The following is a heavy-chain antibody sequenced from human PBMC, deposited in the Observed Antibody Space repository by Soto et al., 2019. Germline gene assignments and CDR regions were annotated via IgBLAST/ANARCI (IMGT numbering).Heavy chain of an antibody. CDR3: ARNTWYRDY. Sequence: PSETLSLTCTVSGGSISSSSYYWGWIRQPPGKGLEWIGSIYYSGSTYYNPSLKSRVTISVDTSKNQFSLKLSSVTAADTAVYYCARNTWYRDYWGQGTPVTVSS. CDR1: GGSISSSSYY. CDR2: IYYSGST. D-gene: IGHD1-1*01. J-gene: IGHJ4*02. V-gene: IGHV4-39*01.